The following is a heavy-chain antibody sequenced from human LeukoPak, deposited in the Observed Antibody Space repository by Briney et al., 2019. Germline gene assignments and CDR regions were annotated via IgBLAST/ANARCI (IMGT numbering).Heavy chain of an antibody. D-gene: IGHD3-3*01. J-gene: IGHJ4*02. CDR3: ARHDGRGGNTMGALNS. CDR1: GGSITRSNYY. Sequence: SETLSLTCSVSGGSITRSNYYWGWIRQPPGKGLEWIGNIYHTGNTNYNPSLKSRVTISVDTSKNQFSLKLTSVTASDTAVYYCARHDGRGGNTMGALNSWGQGSLVTVSS. CDR2: IYHTGNT. V-gene: IGHV4-39*01.